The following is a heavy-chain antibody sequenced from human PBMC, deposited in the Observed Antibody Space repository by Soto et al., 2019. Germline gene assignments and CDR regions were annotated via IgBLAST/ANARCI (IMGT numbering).Heavy chain of an antibody. Sequence: GGSLRLSCAASGFTFSSYGMHWVRQAPGKGLEWVAVIWYDGSNKYYADSVKGRFTISRDNSKNTLYLQMNSLRAEDTAVYYCARDFRGRGITIFGVAPAGWGQGTKVTGSS. J-gene: IGHJ6*02. D-gene: IGHD3-3*01. CDR2: IWYDGSNK. V-gene: IGHV3-33*01. CDR3: ARDFRGRGITIFGVAPAG. CDR1: GFTFSSYG.